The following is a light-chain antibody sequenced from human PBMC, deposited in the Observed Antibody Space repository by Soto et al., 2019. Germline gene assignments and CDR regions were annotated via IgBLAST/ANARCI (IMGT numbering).Light chain of an antibody. J-gene: IGKJ1*01. CDR2: GAT. V-gene: IGKV1-6*01. Sequence: ATQMTQSPSSLSASVGDRVTISCRASQGISNYLAWYQQRPGKAPKLLIFGATTLQSGVPSRFSASGSGPDFTLTISSLQPEDFATYYCLQGYNYPWTFGQGTKVDIK. CDR3: LQGYNYPWT. CDR1: QGISNY.